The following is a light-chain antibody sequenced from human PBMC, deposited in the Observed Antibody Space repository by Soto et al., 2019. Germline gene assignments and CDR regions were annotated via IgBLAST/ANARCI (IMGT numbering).Light chain of an antibody. CDR1: QTVSSS. V-gene: IGKV3-11*01. J-gene: IGKJ4*01. CDR3: QQHINWPLT. Sequence: EIVLTQSPATLSLSPGERATLSCRASQTVSSSLAWYQQKPGQAPRLLIYEASNRATGIPARFSGSGSGADFTLTISSLEPEDFALDYCQQHINWPLTFGGGTNVEIK. CDR2: EAS.